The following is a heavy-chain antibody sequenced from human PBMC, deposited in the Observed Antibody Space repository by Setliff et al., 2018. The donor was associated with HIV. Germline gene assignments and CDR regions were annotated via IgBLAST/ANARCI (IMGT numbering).Heavy chain of an antibody. J-gene: IGHJ3*02. Sequence: GSLRLSCAASGFAFSSYTMDWVRQAPGKGLEWVSYISSSSTTIYYADSVKGRFTISRDNAKKSLYLQMNSLRAEDTAVYYCASVAYSGYTYGYYADAFDIWGQGTMVTVSS. CDR2: ISSSSTTI. CDR1: GFAFSSYT. D-gene: IGHD5-18*01. CDR3: ASVAYSGYTYGYYADAFDI. V-gene: IGHV3-48*04.